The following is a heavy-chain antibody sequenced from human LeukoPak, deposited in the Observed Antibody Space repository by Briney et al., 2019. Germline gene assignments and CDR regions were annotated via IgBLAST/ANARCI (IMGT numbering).Heavy chain of an antibody. CDR2: ISTSSDST. CDR3: ASGLYRSVFDN. Sequence: PGGSLRLSCAASGFTFDDYTMRWVRRAPGKGLEWVSDISTSSDSTYHIESVRGRFTISRDNSKNTLYLQMNSLRVDDKAVYYCASGLYRSVFDNWGQGTLVTVSS. V-gene: IGHV3-23*01. J-gene: IGHJ4*02. D-gene: IGHD3-16*02. CDR1: GFTFDDYT.